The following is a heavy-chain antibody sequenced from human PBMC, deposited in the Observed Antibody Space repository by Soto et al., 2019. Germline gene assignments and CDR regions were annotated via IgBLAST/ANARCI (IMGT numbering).Heavy chain of an antibody. J-gene: IGHJ5*01. CDR1: GGSFSGHS. Sequence: ASETLSLTCAVYGGSFSGHSWTWIRQSPGKGLEWIGDINHSGRVNYCPSLKSRVTISLDTSKNQFSLTLSAVTAADTAMYYCSTRAYDTNGYYRFDPWGQGTLVT. CDR2: INHSGRV. D-gene: IGHD3-22*01. CDR3: STRAYDTNGYYRFDP. V-gene: IGHV4-34*01.